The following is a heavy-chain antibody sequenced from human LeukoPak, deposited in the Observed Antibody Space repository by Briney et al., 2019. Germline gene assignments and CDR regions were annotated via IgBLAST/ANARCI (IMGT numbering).Heavy chain of an antibody. V-gene: IGHV3-53*05. J-gene: IGHJ4*02. D-gene: IGHD4-23*01. CDR1: GLTVSSNC. Sequence: PGGSLRLSCAASGLTVSSNCMSWVRQAPGKGLEWVSFIYSGGSTYYTDSVKGRFTISRDNSKNTLYLQMNSLRAEDTAVYYCASTTVVTPNDYWGLGTLVTVSS. CDR3: ASTTVVTPNDY. CDR2: IYSGGST.